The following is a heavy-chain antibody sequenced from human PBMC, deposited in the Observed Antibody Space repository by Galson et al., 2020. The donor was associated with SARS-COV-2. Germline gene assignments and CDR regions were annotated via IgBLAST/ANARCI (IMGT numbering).Heavy chain of an antibody. CDR1: GFTFSSYS. CDR3: ARGVMEYQDHDEKVDLY. J-gene: IGHJ4*02. Sequence: GESLKISCAASGFTFSSYSMNWVRQAPGKGLEWVSSISSSSSYIYYADSVKGRFTISRDNAKNSLYLQMNSLRAEDTAVYYCARGVMEYQDHDEKVDLYWGQGTLVTVSS. D-gene: IGHD2-2*01. CDR2: ISSSSSYI. V-gene: IGHV3-21*01.